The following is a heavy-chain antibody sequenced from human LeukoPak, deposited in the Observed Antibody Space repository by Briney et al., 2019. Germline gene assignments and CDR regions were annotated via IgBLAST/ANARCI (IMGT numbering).Heavy chain of an antibody. CDR3: ARGEEGEYFDY. V-gene: IGHV1-2*06. D-gene: IGHD3-16*01. J-gene: IGHJ4*02. CDR2: INPNSGGT. CDR1: GYTFTSSY. Sequence: ASVKVSCKASGYTFTSSYIHWVRQAPGQGLEWMGRINPNSGGTNYAQKFQGRVTMTRDTSISTAYMELSRLRSDDTAVYYCARGEEGEYFDYWGQGTLVTVSS.